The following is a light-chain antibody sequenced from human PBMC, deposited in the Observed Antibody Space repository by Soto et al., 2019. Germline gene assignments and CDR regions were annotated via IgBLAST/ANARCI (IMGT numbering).Light chain of an antibody. Sequence: DIQMTQSPSAMSASVGDRVTITCRASQGISKYLAWFQQRPGEVPKRLIYAASSLESGVPSRFSGSGSGTEFTLTISSMQPEDFATYYCLQHNSYPLTFGAGTKVEIK. J-gene: IGKJ4*01. V-gene: IGKV1-17*03. CDR1: QGISKY. CDR2: AAS. CDR3: LQHNSYPLT.